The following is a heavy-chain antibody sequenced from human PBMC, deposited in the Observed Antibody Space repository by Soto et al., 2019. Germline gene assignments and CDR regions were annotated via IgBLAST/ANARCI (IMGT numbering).Heavy chain of an antibody. J-gene: IGHJ6*02. Sequence: ASVKVSCKASGYTFTSYYMHLVRQAPGQGLEWMGIINPSGGSTSYAQKFQGRVTITRDTSTSTVYMELSSLRSEDTAVYYCASPSIAARLYGMDVWGQGTTVTVSS. CDR3: ASPSIAARLYGMDV. V-gene: IGHV1-46*01. CDR2: INPSGGST. CDR1: GYTFTSYY. D-gene: IGHD6-6*01.